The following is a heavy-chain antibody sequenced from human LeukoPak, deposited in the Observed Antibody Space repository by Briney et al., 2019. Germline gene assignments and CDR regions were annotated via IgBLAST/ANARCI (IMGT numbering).Heavy chain of an antibody. V-gene: IGHV3-30-3*01. J-gene: IGHJ3*02. Sequence: PGGSLRLSCAASGFTFINYAMHWVRQAPGKGLDWVAVISSDGSNKYYADSVKGRFTISRDNAKNSLYLQMNSLRAEDTAVYYCARDATVVNAFDIWGQGTMVTVSS. CDR3: ARDATVVNAFDI. CDR1: GFTFINYA. D-gene: IGHD4-23*01. CDR2: ISSDGSNK.